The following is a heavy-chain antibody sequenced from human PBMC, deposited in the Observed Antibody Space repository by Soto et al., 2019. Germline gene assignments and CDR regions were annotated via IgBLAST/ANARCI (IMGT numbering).Heavy chain of an antibody. J-gene: IGHJ4*02. CDR3: ARGDHPRYDSSGYWGIYFDY. V-gene: IGHV1-69*13. CDR1: GGTFSSYA. D-gene: IGHD3-22*01. CDR2: IIPIFGTA. Sequence: GASVKVSCKASGGTFSSYAISWVRQAPGQGLEWMGGIIPIFGTANYAQKFQGRVTITADESTSTAYMELSSLRSEDTAVYYCARGDHPRYDSSGYWGIYFDYWGQGTLVTVSS.